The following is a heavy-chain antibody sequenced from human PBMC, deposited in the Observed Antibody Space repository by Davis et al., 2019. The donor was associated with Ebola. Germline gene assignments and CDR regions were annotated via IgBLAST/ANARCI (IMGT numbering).Heavy chain of an antibody. J-gene: IGHJ4*02. Sequence: SVQVSCKASGGTFSSYAISWVRQAPGQGLEWMGGIIPILGIANYAQKFQGRVTITADESTSTAYMELSSLRSEDTAVYYCASAGSGSYSSYFDYWGQGTLVTVSS. CDR2: IIPILGIA. D-gene: IGHD3-10*01. CDR1: GGTFSSYA. V-gene: IGHV1-69*10. CDR3: ASAGSGSYSSYFDY.